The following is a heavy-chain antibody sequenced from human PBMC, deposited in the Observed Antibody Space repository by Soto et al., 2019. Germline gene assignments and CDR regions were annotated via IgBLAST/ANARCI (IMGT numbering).Heavy chain of an antibody. D-gene: IGHD2-15*01. V-gene: IGHV2-5*02. CDR2: IYWDDDK. Sequence: QITLKESGPTLVKPTQTLTLTCTFSGFSLSTSGVGVAWIRQPPGKALEWLALIYWDDDKRYRPSLETRLTITKDTSKTQAVLTTTNMDSVDTATDDWAYLPCSGGSCYWFSYSGMDVWGQGTTVTVSS. CDR3: AYLPCSGGSCYWFSYSGMDV. CDR1: GFSLSTSGVG. J-gene: IGHJ6*02.